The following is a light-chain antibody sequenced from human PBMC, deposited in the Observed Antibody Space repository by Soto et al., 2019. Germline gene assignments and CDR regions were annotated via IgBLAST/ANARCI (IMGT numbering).Light chain of an antibody. CDR2: DVS. CDR3: ASYTTSSTYV. CDR1: SSDVGGYSY. Sequence: QSALTQPASVSGSPGQSIALSCTGTSSDVGGYSYVSWYQQQPGKAPKLVISDVSNRPSGVSDRFSGSKSGNTASLTISGLQNEDEADYYCASYTTSSTYVFGTGTKVTVL. V-gene: IGLV2-14*01. J-gene: IGLJ1*01.